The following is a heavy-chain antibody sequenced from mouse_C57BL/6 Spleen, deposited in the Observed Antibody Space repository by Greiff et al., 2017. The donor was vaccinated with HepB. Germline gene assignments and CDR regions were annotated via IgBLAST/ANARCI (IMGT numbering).Heavy chain of an antibody. Sequence: DVQLVESGGGLVKPGGSLKLSCAASGFTFSSYAMSWVRQTPEKRLEWVATISDGGSYTYYPDNVKGRFTISRDNAKNNLYLQMSHLKSEDTAMYYCARGASFAYWGQGTLVTVSA. CDR1: GFTFSSYA. V-gene: IGHV5-4*01. CDR2: ISDGGSYT. CDR3: ARGASFAY. J-gene: IGHJ3*01.